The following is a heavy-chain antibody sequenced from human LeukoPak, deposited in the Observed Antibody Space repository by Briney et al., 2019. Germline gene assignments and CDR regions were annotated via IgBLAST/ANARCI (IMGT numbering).Heavy chain of an antibody. J-gene: IGHJ4*02. CDR2: LWYDGSKN. V-gene: IGHV3-33*03. CDR1: GFTFSSHG. CDR3: AKRLSYSGSWRTLEF. Sequence: GRSLRLACAASGFTFSSHGMHWVRQAPGKGLEWVATLWYDGSKNYYAESMKGRITISRDHSKNTLNLEMNSLRAEDTALYYCAKRLSYSGSWRTLEFWGQGTLVTVSS. D-gene: IGHD6-13*01.